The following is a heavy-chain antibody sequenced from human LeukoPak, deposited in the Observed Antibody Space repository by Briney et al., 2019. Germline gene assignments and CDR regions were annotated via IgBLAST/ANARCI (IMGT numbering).Heavy chain of an antibody. V-gene: IGHV4-34*01. CDR1: GGSFSGYY. CDR3: ARGLASRDSIPDYFQH. Sequence: SETLSLTCAVYGGSFSGYYWSWIRQPPGKGLEWIGEINHSGSTNYNPSLKSRVTISVDTSKNQFSLKLSSVTAADTAVYYCARGLASRDSIPDYFQHWGQGTLVTVSS. D-gene: IGHD3-22*01. CDR2: INHSGST. J-gene: IGHJ1*01.